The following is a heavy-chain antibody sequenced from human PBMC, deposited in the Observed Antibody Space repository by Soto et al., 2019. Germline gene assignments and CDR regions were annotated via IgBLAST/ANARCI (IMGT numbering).Heavy chain of an antibody. D-gene: IGHD3-10*01. CDR2: MYHSWST. V-gene: IGHV4-30-2*01. CDR1: GGSISSGGYS. CDR3: ARQGFGPLHGLVDV. Sequence: LSLTCAVSGGSISSGGYSWSWIRQPPGKGMEWIGYMYHSWSTYYNPSLKSRVTISIDTSKNQFSLKLTSVTAADTSVYYCARQGFGPLHGLVDVWGQGTTVTISS. J-gene: IGHJ6*02.